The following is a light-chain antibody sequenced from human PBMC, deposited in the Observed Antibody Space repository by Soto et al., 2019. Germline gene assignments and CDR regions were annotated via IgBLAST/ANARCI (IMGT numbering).Light chain of an antibody. CDR3: QQYNSV. CDR2: KAS. J-gene: IGKJ1*01. Sequence: IQMTQSPSTLSASVGDRVTITYRASQDIITWMAWYQKKPGKAPKLLIYKASSLESGVPSRFSGSGSGTEFSLTISSLQPDDFAIYYCQQYNSVFGQGTKVEIK. CDR1: QDIITW. V-gene: IGKV1-5*03.